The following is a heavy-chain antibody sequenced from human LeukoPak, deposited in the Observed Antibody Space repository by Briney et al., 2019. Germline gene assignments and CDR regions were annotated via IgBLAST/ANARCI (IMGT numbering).Heavy chain of an antibody. CDR3: ANPRYDSSGYYYVD. CDR1: GYTFTKYA. CDR2: INGGSGNT. V-gene: IGHV1-3*01. J-gene: IGHJ4*02. Sequence: GASVKVSCRASGYTFTKYAMHWVRQAPGQRLEWMGWINGGSGNTKYSPEFQGRVTITRDTSASTAYMELSSLRSEDTAVYYCANPRYDSSGYYYVDWGQGTLVTVSS. D-gene: IGHD3-22*01.